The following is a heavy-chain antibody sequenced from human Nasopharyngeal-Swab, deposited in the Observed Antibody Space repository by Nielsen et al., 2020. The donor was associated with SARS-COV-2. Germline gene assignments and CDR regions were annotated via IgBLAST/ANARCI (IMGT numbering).Heavy chain of an antibody. D-gene: IGHD2-15*01. CDR2: INTNNGGT. CDR1: GYTLTNYY. V-gene: IGHV1-2*06. J-gene: IGHJ4*02. CDR3: AKGYYSAHDH. Sequence: ASVKVSCKTAGYTLTNYYMHWVRQAPGQGLEWVGRINTNNGGTNYAQKFQGRVTLTRNPSVRTAYMELSRLRSDDTAVYYCAKGYYSAHDHWGQGTLVTVSS.